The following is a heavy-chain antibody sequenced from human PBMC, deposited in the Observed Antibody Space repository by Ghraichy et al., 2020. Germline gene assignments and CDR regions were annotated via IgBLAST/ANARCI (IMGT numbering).Heavy chain of an antibody. D-gene: IGHD4-17*01. CDR2: IYYRGST. V-gene: IGHV4-39*07. CDR3: ARARIHDDYDPGFDY. CDR1: GDSINTNGYY. J-gene: IGHJ4*02. Sequence: SETLSLTCTVSGDSINTNGYYWSWFRQRPGQALQWIAHIYYRGSTYYDPTLQSRLTISIDTSENQFSLTLASVTAADTAIYFCARARIHDDYDPGFDYWGRGTLVTVSS.